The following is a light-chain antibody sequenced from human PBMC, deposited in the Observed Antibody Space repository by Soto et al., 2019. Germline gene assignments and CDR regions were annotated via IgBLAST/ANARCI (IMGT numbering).Light chain of an antibody. J-gene: IGLJ1*01. Sequence: QSALTQPRSVSESPGQSVTISCTGTSSDVGGYDYLSWYQQHPGKAPKLLIYGVSERPSGVPDRFSGSKSGSTASLTISGLQAEDEADYYCCSYSDTYTYVFGTGTKV. CDR2: GVS. CDR1: SSDVGGYDY. CDR3: CSYSDTYTYV. V-gene: IGLV2-11*01.